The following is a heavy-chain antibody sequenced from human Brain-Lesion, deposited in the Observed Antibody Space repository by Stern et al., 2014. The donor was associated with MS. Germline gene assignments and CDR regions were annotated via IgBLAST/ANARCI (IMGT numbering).Heavy chain of an antibody. CDR1: GYSLTEFS. V-gene: IGHV1-24*01. Sequence: QVQLVQSGAEVKKPGASVKVSCKVSGYSLTEFSMHWVRQPPRKGLEWMAGFSPQDADTIYAPNIQGRVTMTEHTSTHTAYMQLRSLRSEDTAVYCCATLSPGAGGNGYRHFDYWGQGALVTVSS. D-gene: IGHD4-23*01. J-gene: IGHJ4*02. CDR3: ATLSPGAGGNGYRHFDY. CDR2: FSPQDADT.